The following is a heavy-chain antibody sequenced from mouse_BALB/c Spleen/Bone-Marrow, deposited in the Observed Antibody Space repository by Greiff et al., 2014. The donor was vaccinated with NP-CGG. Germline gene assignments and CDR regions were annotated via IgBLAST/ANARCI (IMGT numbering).Heavy chain of an antibody. D-gene: IGHD2-5*01. CDR3: ARSNYPYAMDY. CDR2: IYPGDGDT. CDR1: GYTFTNYW. J-gene: IGHJ4*01. V-gene: IGHV1-87*01. Sequence: QVQLQQSGAELARPGTSVKLSYKTSGYTFTNYWMQWIKQRTGQGLEWIGTIYPGDGDTRYTQKFKGKATLTADKSSSTAYMQLSSLASEDSAVYYCARSNYPYAMDYWGQGTSVTVSS.